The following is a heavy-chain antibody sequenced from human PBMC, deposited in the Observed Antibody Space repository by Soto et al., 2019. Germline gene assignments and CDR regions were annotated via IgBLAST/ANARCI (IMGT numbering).Heavy chain of an antibody. CDR3: VRDLNSGDAREFDY. Sequence: GSLRLSCAVSGFTFNSYSMNWVRQAPGKGLEWVSVISYDGSQKYYADSVKGRFTISRDNSKNTLYLQMNSLRIEDTAVYYCVRDLNSGDAREFDYWGQGTLVTVSS. V-gene: IGHV3-30*03. J-gene: IGHJ4*02. D-gene: IGHD4-17*01. CDR2: ISYDGSQK. CDR1: GFTFNSYS.